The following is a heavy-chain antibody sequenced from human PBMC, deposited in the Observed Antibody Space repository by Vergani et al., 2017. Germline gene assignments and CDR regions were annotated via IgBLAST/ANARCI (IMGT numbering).Heavy chain of an antibody. CDR3: ARDMRATFFDF. V-gene: IGHV1-46*01. J-gene: IGHJ4*02. CDR1: GYTFTSYY. D-gene: IGHD2-15*01. Sequence: QVPLVQSGAEVKKPGASVKVSCKASGYTFTSYYLHWVRQAPGQGLEWMGIINPSGGSTSYAQKFQGRVTMTRDTSTSTVYMELSSLRSEDTAVYYCARDMRATFFDFWGQGTLVTVSS. CDR2: INPSGGST.